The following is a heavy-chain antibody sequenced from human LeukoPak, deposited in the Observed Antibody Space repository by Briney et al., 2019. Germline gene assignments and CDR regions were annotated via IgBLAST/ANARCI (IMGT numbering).Heavy chain of an antibody. CDR1: GDSISDFY. D-gene: IGHD2-8*01. V-gene: IGHV4-59*08. Sequence: SETLSLTCSVSGDSISDFYWNWIRQSPEKGLEWIGNIHYSGSSVYNPSLRSRVSMSIDRSLKQFFLKLTSVAAADTAVYYCVLAPNSNWFDFWGQGILVTVSS. CDR2: IHYSGSS. CDR3: VLAPNSNWFDF. J-gene: IGHJ4*02.